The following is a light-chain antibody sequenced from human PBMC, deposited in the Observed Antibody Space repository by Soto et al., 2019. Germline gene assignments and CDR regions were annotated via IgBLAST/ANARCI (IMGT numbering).Light chain of an antibody. Sequence: EIVLPQSPGTLSLSTGERATLSCRASHSVSSSYLAWYQQKPGQAPRLLXYDASNRATGIPARFSGSGSGTDFTLTISSLEPEDFAVYYCQQRSNWPPITFGQGTRLEIK. V-gene: IGKV3D-20*02. CDR3: QQRSNWPPIT. CDR1: HSVSSSY. J-gene: IGKJ5*01. CDR2: DAS.